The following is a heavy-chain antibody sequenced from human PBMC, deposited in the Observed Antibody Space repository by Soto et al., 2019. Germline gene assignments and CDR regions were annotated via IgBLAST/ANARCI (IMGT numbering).Heavy chain of an antibody. J-gene: IGHJ3*02. V-gene: IGHV1-18*01. CDR1: GYTFTSFG. CDR2: ISAYNGNT. Sequence: QVQLMQSGAEVKKPGASVKVSCKASGYTFTSFGISWVRQAPRQGLGWMGWISAYNGNTNYAENLQGRVSMTTDTSTGTAYMELRSLRSDDTAVYYCARDHRGGTDAFDIWGQWTMVTVSS. D-gene: IGHD2-15*01. CDR3: ARDHRGGTDAFDI.